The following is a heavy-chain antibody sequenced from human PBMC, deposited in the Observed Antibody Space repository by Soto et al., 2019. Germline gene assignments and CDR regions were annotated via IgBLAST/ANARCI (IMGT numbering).Heavy chain of an antibody. D-gene: IGHD3-10*01. V-gene: IGHV4-34*01. CDR1: GGSFSGYY. Sequence: SETLSLTCAVYGGSFSGYYWSWIRQPPGKGLEWIGEINHSGSTNYNPSLKSRVTISVDTSKNQFSLKLSSVTAADTAVYYCARGTYYYGSGTNYGMDVWGQGTTVTVSS. CDR2: INHSGST. J-gene: IGHJ6*02. CDR3: ARGTYYYGSGTNYGMDV.